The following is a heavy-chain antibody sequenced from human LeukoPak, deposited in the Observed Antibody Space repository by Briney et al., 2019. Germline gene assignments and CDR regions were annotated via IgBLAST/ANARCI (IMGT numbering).Heavy chain of an antibody. D-gene: IGHD3-22*01. CDR2: INHSGST. CDR1: GGSFSGYY. Sequence: TSETLSLTCAVYGGSFSGYYWSWIRQPPGKGLEWIGEINHSGSTNYNPSLKSRVTISVDTSKNQFSLKLSSVTAEDTAVYYCARYYYDSSGYYYAPQVDAFDIWGQGTMVTVSS. CDR3: ARYYYDSSGYYYAPQVDAFDI. V-gene: IGHV4-34*01. J-gene: IGHJ3*02.